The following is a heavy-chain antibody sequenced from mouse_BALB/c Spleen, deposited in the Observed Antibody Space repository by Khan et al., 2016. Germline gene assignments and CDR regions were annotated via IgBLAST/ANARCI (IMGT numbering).Heavy chain of an antibody. D-gene: IGHD1-1*01. CDR1: GYTFTNYG. V-gene: IGHV9-3*02. Sequence: QIQLVQSGPELKKPGETVKISCKASGYTFTNYGMNWVKQAPGKGLKWMGWINTNTGEPTYAEEFKGRFAFSLETSSSTAYLQINNLKNEDTATFFCAEDYYGSNWFAYGGKGTLVTVSA. CDR3: AEDYYGSNWFAY. CDR2: INTNTGEP. J-gene: IGHJ3*01.